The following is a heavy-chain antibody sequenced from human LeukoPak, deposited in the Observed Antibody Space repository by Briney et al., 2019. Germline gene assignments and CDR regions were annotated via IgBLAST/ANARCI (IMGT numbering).Heavy chain of an antibody. CDR2: ISYDGSNK. V-gene: IGHV3-30*04. D-gene: IGHD4-17*01. CDR1: GFTFSSYA. Sequence: GGSLRLSCAASGFTFSSYAMHWVRQAPGKGLEWVAVISYDGSNKYYADSVKGRFTISRDNSKNTLYLQMNSLRAEDTAVYYCARPDYGDCAFVVWGQGTLVTVSS. J-gene: IGHJ4*02. CDR3: ARPDYGDCAFVV.